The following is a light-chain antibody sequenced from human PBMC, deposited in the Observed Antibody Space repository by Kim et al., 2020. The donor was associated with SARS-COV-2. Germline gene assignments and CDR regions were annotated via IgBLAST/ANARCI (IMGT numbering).Light chain of an antibody. CDR1: TGTVTSDYY. V-gene: IGLV7-43*01. Sequence: PGRTVTLTCASSTGTVTSDYYPNWFQQIPGQAPRALIYGTSNKYSWTPARFSGSLLGGKAALTLSGVRPEDEADYYCLIYYRGTLVFGGGTQLTVL. CDR3: LIYYRGTLV. CDR2: GTS. J-gene: IGLJ3*02.